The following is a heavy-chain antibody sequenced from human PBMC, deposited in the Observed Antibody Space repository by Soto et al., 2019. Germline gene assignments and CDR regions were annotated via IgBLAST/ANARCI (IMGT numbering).Heavy chain of an antibody. D-gene: IGHD2-15*01. CDR1: GFTFSSYA. V-gene: IGHV3-30-3*01. J-gene: IGHJ6*02. CDR2: ISYDGSNK. Sequence: GGSLRLSCAASGFTFSSYAMHWVRQAPGKGLEWVAVISYDGSNKYYADSVKGRFTISRDNSKNTLYLQMNSLRAEDTAVYYCVASSYCSGGSCYPYYYYGMDVWGQGTTVTVSS. CDR3: VASSYCSGGSCYPYYYYGMDV.